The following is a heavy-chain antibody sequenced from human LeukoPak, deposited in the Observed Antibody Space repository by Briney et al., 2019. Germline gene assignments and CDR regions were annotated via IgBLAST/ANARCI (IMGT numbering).Heavy chain of an antibody. J-gene: IGHJ2*01. CDR1: GGSFSGYY. V-gene: IGHV4-34*01. Sequence: PSETLSLTCAVYGGSFSGYYWSWIRQPPGKGLEWIGEINHSGSTNYNPSLKSRVTISVDTSKNQFSLKLSSVTAADTAVYYCARGSEDYGDYKSHWCFDLWGRGTLVTVSS. CDR2: INHSGST. D-gene: IGHD4-17*01. CDR3: ARGSEDYGDYKSHWCFDL.